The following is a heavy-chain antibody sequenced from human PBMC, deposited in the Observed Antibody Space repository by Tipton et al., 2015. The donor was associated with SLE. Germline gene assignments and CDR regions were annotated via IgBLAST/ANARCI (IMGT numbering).Heavy chain of an antibody. J-gene: IGHJ3*02. CDR1: GGSISSSSYY. CDR2: IYTSGST. D-gene: IGHD6-13*01. CDR3: ARSVATAGDAFDI. V-gene: IGHV4-61*09. Sequence: TLSLTCTVSGGSISSSSYYWSWIRQPAGKGLEWIGHIYTSGSTNYNPSLKSRVTISVDTSKNQFSLKLSSVTAADTAVYYCARSVATAGDAFDIWGQGTMVTVSS.